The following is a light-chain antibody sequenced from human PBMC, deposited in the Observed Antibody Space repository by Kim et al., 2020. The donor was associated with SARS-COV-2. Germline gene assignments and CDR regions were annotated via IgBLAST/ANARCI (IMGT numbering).Light chain of an antibody. CDR1: TGAVTRGHY. CDR2: DTS. CDR3: WLSYSGVQI. Sequence: PGGNVPSPCCSSTGAVTRGHYPYWFQQEPGQVPRTLIYDTSNKHSWTPARFSGSLLGGKAALTLSGAQPEDEAEYYCWLSYSGVQIFGTGTKVTVL. J-gene: IGLJ1*01. V-gene: IGLV7-46*01.